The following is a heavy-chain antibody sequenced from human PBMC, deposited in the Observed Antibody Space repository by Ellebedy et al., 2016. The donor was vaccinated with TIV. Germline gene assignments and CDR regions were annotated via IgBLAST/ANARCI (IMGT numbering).Heavy chain of an antibody. CDR1: GGSFSGYY. CDR2: INHSGST. D-gene: IGHD5-18*01. CDR3: AGGYSYGYYYYYGMDV. V-gene: IGHV4-34*01. J-gene: IGHJ6*02. Sequence: SETLSLTCAVYGGSFSGYYWSWIRQPPGKGLEWIGEINHSGSTNYNPSLKSRVTISVDTSKNQFSMKLSSVTAAYTAVYYCAGGYSYGYYYYYGMDVWGQGTTVTVSS.